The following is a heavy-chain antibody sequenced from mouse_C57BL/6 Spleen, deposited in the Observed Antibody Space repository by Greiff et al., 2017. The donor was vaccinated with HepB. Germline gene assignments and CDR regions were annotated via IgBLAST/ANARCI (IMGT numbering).Heavy chain of an antibody. CDR1: GFTFSDYY. CDR2: INYDGSST. J-gene: IGHJ1*03. D-gene: IGHD2-3*01. V-gene: IGHV5-16*01. CDR3: ARGYYSWYFDV. Sequence: EVQGVESEAGLVQPGSSMKLSCTASGFTFSDYYMAWVRQVPEKGLEWVANINYDGSSTYYLDSLKSRFIISRDNAKNILYLQMSSLKSEDTATYYCARGYYSWYFDVWGTGTTVTVSS.